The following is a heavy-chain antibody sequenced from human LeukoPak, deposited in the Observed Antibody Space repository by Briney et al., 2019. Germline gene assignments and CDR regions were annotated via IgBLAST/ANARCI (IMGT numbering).Heavy chain of an antibody. Sequence: SETLSLTCTVSGGSISSGGYYWSWIRQHPGKGLEWIGYIYYSGSTYYNPSLKSRVTISVDTSKNQFSLKLSSVTAADTAVYYCARDVHYYYAEVPGAFDIWGQGTMVTVSS. J-gene: IGHJ3*02. CDR1: GGSISSGGYY. CDR2: IYYSGST. D-gene: IGHD3-10*01. V-gene: IGHV4-31*03. CDR3: ARDVHYYYAEVPGAFDI.